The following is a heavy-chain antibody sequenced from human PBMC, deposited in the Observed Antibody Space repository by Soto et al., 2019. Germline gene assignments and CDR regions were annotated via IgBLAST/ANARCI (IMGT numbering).Heavy chain of an antibody. Sequence: GSLRLSCAASAFTFNNYAMSWVRQAPGKGLEWVSGIGGSGRTTYYADSVKGRFTISRDNSNNTLFLQMNSLRAEDTAVYYCAKSRYSDSSGDFYDYWGQGTLVTVSS. D-gene: IGHD3-22*01. V-gene: IGHV3-23*01. J-gene: IGHJ4*02. CDR2: IGGSGRTT. CDR1: AFTFNNYA. CDR3: AKSRYSDSSGDFYDY.